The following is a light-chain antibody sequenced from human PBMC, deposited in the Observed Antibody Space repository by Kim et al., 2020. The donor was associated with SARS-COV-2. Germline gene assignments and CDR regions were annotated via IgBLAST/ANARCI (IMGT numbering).Light chain of an antibody. V-gene: IGKV3-20*01. Sequence: FPGERATLSCRASQSVSSSYLAWYQQKPGQAPRLLIYGASSRATGIPDRFSGSGSGTDFTLTISRLEPEDFAVYYCQQYGSSPLTFGGGTKVEIK. CDR3: QQYGSSPLT. CDR2: GAS. J-gene: IGKJ4*01. CDR1: QSVSSSY.